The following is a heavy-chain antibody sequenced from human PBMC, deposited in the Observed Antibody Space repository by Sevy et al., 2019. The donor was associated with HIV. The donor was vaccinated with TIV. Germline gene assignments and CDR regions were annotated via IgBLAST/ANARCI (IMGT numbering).Heavy chain of an antibody. V-gene: IGHV3-23*01. J-gene: IGHJ4*02. Sequence: GGSLRLSCAGSGFTFSYYAMSWVRQAPGKGREWVSAITESGTSTLYADSVKGRFTISRDNSKNTVYMEMSDLRAEDTAVYFCAKDMYTSSWYYFDYWGQGALVTVSS. D-gene: IGHD6-13*01. CDR3: AKDMYTSSWYYFDY. CDR2: ITESGTST. CDR1: GFTFSYYA.